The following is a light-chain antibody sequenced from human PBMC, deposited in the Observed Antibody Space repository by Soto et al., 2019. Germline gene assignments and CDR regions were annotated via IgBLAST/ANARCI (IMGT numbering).Light chain of an antibody. CDR1: SSDVGGYNY. CDR2: EVS. J-gene: IGLJ1*01. V-gene: IGLV2-14*01. CDR3: SAYTSSSIDDV. Sequence: QSVLTQPASVSGSPGQSITISCTGTSSDVGGYNYVSWYQQHPGKAPNLMIYEVSNRPSGVSNRFSGSKSGNTASLTISGLQAEDEADYYCSAYTSSSIDDVFGTGTKVTVL.